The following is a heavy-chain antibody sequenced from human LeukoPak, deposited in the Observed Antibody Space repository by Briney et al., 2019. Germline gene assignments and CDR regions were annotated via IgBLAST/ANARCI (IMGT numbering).Heavy chain of an antibody. J-gene: IGHJ5*02. CDR3: AKDGRYSGYDFAES. CDR2: LTGSGHQI. V-gene: IGHV3-23*01. Sequence: GSLRLSCTASGFTFNNFAMSWVRKAPGEGLEWLASLTGSGHQIYYADSVKGRFTISRDNSENTLYLDMNNLRADDTAIYYCAKDGRYSGYDFAESWGQGTLVTVSS. CDR1: GFTFNNFA. D-gene: IGHD5-12*01.